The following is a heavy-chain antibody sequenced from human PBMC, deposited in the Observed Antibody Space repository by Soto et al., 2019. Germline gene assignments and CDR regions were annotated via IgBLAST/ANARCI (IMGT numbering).Heavy chain of an antibody. Sequence: VSLRLSCAASGFTFSSYAMSWVRQAPGKGLEWVSAISGSGGSTYYADSVKGRFTISRDNSKNTLYLQMNSLRAEDTAVYYCAKGPNYLYYFDYWGQGTLVTVSS. CDR3: AKGPNYLYYFDY. CDR2: ISGSGGST. D-gene: IGHD4-4*01. J-gene: IGHJ4*02. V-gene: IGHV3-23*01. CDR1: GFTFSSYA.